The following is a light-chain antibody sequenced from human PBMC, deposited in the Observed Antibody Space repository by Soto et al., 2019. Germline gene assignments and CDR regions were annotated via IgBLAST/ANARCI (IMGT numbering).Light chain of an antibody. CDR3: HQRSNWWT. V-gene: IGKV3-11*01. Sequence: PGVRATLSCRASQSLSSSLAWYQQKPGQAPRVLIYDTSTRATGIPARFSGSGSGTDFTLTISSLEPEDSAVYYCHQRSNWWTFGQGTKVDIK. CDR1: QSLSSS. CDR2: DTS. J-gene: IGKJ1*01.